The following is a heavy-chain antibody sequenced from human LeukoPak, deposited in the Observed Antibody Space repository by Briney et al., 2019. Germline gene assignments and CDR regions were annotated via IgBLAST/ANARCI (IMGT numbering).Heavy chain of an antibody. J-gene: IGHJ6*03. V-gene: IGHV1-69*06. Sequence: SVKVSCKASGGTFSSYAISWVRQAPGQGPEWMGGIIPTFGATNYAQKFQGRVTISADKSTRTAYMELNSLRSEDTAIYYCATGPYVWESWHFNFYYMDVWGKGTTVTVSS. CDR3: ATGPYVWESWHFNFYYMDV. CDR2: IIPTFGAT. CDR1: GGTFSSYA. D-gene: IGHD3-16*01.